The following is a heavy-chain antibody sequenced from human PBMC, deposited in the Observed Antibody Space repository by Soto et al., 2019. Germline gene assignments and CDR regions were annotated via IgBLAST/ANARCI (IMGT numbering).Heavy chain of an antibody. Sequence: ASVKVSFKASGYTFTGYYMSWGRQAPGQGLEWMGCINPNSGGTNYAQKLQGRVTMTRDTSISTAYMELSRMRADDTAGYHCARSGLDGSSSCHYYYGMDVWGQGTTVTVSS. D-gene: IGHD6-6*01. CDR1: GYTFTGYY. CDR2: INPNSGGT. CDR3: ARSGLDGSSSCHYYYGMDV. V-gene: IGHV1-2*02. J-gene: IGHJ6*02.